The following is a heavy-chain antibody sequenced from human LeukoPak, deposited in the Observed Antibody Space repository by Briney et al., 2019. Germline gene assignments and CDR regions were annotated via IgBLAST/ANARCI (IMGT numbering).Heavy chain of an antibody. V-gene: IGHV1-69*13. D-gene: IGHD3-22*01. Sequence: SVKVSCKASGGTFSSYAISWVRQAPGQGLEWMGGIIPIFGTANYAQKFQGRVTITADESTSTAYMELSSLRSEDTAVYYCATSPYYYDSSGYSFDYWGQGTLVTVSS. CDR1: GGTFSSYA. CDR3: ATSPYYYDSSGYSFDY. CDR2: IIPIFGTA. J-gene: IGHJ4*02.